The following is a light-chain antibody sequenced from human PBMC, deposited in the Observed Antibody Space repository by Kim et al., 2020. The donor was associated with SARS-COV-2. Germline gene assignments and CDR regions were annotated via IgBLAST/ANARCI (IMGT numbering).Light chain of an antibody. CDR1: RDDVGGYNY. Sequence: GQSTTMSCTATRDDVGGYNYVSWYQQPPGKAPKLIVYAVSKRPSGVSNRFSGSKSGNTASLTISGLQAEDEADYYCTSYTSSITWVFGGGTQLTVL. V-gene: IGLV2-14*04. J-gene: IGLJ3*02. CDR3: TSYTSSITWV. CDR2: AVS.